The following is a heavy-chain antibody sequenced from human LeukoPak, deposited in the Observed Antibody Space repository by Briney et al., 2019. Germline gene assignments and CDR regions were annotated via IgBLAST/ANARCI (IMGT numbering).Heavy chain of an antibody. J-gene: IGHJ4*02. CDR2: INPSDGTR. V-gene: IGHV1-46*01. D-gene: IGHD2-2*01. Sequence: ASVKVSCKASGNIFTSSYTHWVRRAPGQGLEWMGVINPSDGTRNYAQKFQGRVTMTRDMSTSTVYMDLSSPRSEDTAVYYCAREQGSTGYFEYWGQGTLVTVSS. CDR1: GNIFTSSY. CDR3: AREQGSTGYFEY.